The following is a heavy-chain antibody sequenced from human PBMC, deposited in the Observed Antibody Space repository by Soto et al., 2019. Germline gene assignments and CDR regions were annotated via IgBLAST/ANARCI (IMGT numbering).Heavy chain of an antibody. J-gene: IGHJ4*02. CDR2: TYDGVIF. CDR3: VKGWVYTPGYW. D-gene: IGHD2-8*01. Sequence: PSETLSLTSDVSGGSINKNWWSWVRQAPGKGLEWIGETYDGVIFNYNPTLRGRVSISIDNSKNTLYLQMSSLRAADTAVYYCVKGWVYTPGYWWGKGTLVTVSS. CDR1: GGSINKNW. V-gene: IGHV4-4*02.